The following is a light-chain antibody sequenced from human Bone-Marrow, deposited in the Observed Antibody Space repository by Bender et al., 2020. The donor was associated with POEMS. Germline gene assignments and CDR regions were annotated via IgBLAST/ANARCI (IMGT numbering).Light chain of an antibody. CDR1: DLGDKY. Sequence: SYEVTQPPSVSVSSGQTASITCPGDDLGDKYVAWYQQKPGQTPVLVIYQETKRPSGIPGRFSGSNSGNTATLTISGTQALDEADYYCQAWDTYSVIFGGGTKLTVL. J-gene: IGLJ2*01. V-gene: IGLV3-1*01. CDR2: QET. CDR3: QAWDTYSVI.